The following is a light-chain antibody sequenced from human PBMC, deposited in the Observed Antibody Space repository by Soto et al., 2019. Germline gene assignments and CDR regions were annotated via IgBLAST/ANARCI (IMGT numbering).Light chain of an antibody. CDR3: CSYAGSSTLYV. CDR2: EVS. V-gene: IGLV2-23*02. J-gene: IGLJ1*01. Sequence: QSALTQPASVSGSPGQSITISCTGTSSDVGSYNLVSWYQQHPGKAPKLMIYEVSKRPSGVSNRFSGSKSGSTASLTISGLQAEDEADYYCCSYAGSSTLYVFGTGTKVPVL. CDR1: SSDVGSYNL.